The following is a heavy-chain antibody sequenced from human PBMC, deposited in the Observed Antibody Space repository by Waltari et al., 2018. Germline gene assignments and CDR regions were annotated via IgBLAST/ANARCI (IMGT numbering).Heavy chain of an antibody. CDR1: GGSISSHY. V-gene: IGHV4-59*11. Sequence: QVQLQESGPGLVKPSETLSLTCTVSGGSISSHYWSWIRQPPGKGLEWIWYIYYSGSTNYNPTLRSRVTISVDTSKNQFSLKLSSVTAADTAVYYCARGKDVVVVAATDAFDIWCQGTMVTVSS. J-gene: IGHJ3*02. CDR3: ARGKDVVVVAATDAFDI. D-gene: IGHD2-15*01. CDR2: IYYSGST.